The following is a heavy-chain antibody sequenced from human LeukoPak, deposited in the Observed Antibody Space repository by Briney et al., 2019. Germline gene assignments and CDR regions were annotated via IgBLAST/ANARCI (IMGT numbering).Heavy chain of an antibody. CDR3: AAAIDYYGSGSYYYMDV. V-gene: IGHV3-21*01. CDR2: ISSSSYI. J-gene: IGHJ6*03. Sequence: GGSLRLSCAASGFTFSSYSMNWVRQAPGKGLEWVSSISSSSYIYYADSVKGRFTISRDNAKNSLYLQMNSLRAEDTAVYYCAAAIDYYGSGSYYYMDVWGKGTTVTVSS. D-gene: IGHD3-10*01. CDR1: GFTFSSYS.